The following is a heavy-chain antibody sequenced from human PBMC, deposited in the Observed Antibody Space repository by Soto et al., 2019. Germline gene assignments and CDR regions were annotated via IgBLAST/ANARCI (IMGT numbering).Heavy chain of an antibody. Sequence: QVQLQESGPGLVKPSQTLSLTCTVSGGSISSDGHYWSWIRQHPGKDLEWIGYIHYSGSTYYNPSLKGRVIISVDTSKSQYSLNLYSVTAADTAVYYCARDSRGYYFDYWGQGTLVTVSS. V-gene: IGHV4-31*03. CDR2: IHYSGST. D-gene: IGHD3-10*01. J-gene: IGHJ4*02. CDR3: ARDSRGYYFDY. CDR1: GGSISSDGHY.